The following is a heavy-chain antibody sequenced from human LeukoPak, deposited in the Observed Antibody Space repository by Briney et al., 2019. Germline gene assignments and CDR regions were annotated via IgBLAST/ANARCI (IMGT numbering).Heavy chain of an antibody. J-gene: IGHJ5*01. D-gene: IGHD3-10*01. Sequence: GGSLRLSCTASGFTFSNYWMSWVRQAPGKGLEWVANIKYDGSEKYYVDSVKGRLTISRDNAKNSLYLQMNSLRAEDTAVYYCAREAVRKRWFDSWGQGTLVTVSS. CDR3: AREAVRKRWFDS. CDR1: GFTFSNYW. CDR2: IKYDGSEK. V-gene: IGHV3-7*03.